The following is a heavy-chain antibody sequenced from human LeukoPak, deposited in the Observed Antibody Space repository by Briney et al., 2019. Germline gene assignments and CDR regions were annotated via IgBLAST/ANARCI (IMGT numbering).Heavy chain of an antibody. Sequence: PSETLSLTCTVSGYSISSDYYWGWIRQPPGQGLEWIGSIYHSGSTYYNPSLKSRVTISVDTSKNQFSLKLSSVTAADTAVYYCGGAGHDGSYYDGCGGFYYFDYWGKETLVTSSS. CDR2: IYHSGST. J-gene: IGHJ4*02. CDR1: GYSISSDYY. V-gene: IGHV4-38-2*02. CDR3: GGAGHDGSYYDGCGGFYYFDY. D-gene: IGHD3-16*01.